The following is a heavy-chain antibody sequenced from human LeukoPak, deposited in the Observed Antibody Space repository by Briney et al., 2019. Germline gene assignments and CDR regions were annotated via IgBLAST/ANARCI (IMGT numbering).Heavy chain of an antibody. Sequence: ASVKVSCKASGGTFSSYAISWVRQAPGQGLEWMGGIIPIFGTANYAQKFQGRVTITTDESTSTAYMELSSLRSEDTAVYYCARDRGRGNWNYLYYYYYMDVWGKGTTVTVSS. CDR3: ARDRGRGNWNYLYYYYYMDV. V-gene: IGHV1-69*05. CDR1: GGTFSSYA. J-gene: IGHJ6*03. CDR2: IIPIFGTA. D-gene: IGHD1-7*01.